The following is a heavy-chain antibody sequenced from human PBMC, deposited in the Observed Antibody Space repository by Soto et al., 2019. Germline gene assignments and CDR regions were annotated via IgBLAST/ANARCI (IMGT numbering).Heavy chain of an antibody. Sequence: ASVKVSCKASGYTFTSNGISWVRQAPGQGLEWMGWISTYNGNTNYAQKLQGRVTMTRDTSTSIAYMELRDLRSDDTAVYYCARDRRGYSYGYSAAFDIWGQGTMVTVSS. D-gene: IGHD5-18*01. CDR2: ISTYNGNT. CDR3: ARDRRGYSYGYSAAFDI. J-gene: IGHJ3*02. V-gene: IGHV1-18*01. CDR1: GYTFTSNG.